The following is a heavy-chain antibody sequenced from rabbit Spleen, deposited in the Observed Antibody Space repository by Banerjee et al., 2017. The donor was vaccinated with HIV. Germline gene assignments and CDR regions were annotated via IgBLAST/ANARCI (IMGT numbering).Heavy chain of an antibody. D-gene: IGHD1-1*01. J-gene: IGHJ6*01. V-gene: IGHV1S40*01. CDR2: IEGGNSAFS. CDR1: GVSFSSSHY. Sequence: QSLEESGGGLVKPGASLTLTCTASGVSFSSSHYMCWVRQAPGKGLEWIACIEGGNSAFSYFASWAKGRFTISKTSSTTVTLQMTSLTAADTATYFCARDSSSSFSSYGMDLWGQGTLVTVS. CDR3: ARDSSSSFSSYGMDL.